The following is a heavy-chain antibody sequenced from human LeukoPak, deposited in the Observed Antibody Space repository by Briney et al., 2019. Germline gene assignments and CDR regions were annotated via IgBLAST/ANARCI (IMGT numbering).Heavy chain of an antibody. D-gene: IGHD5-12*01. CDR2: INPNSGGT. CDR3: AHEKGYSGYDITT. J-gene: IGHJ4*02. CDR1: GYTFTVYY. Sequence: AAVRVSCKASGYTFTVYYMHWVRQAPGQGGEGRGWINPNSGGTNYAQKFQGRATMTRHTSITTAYMELSRLRSDDTAVYYCAHEKGYSGYDITTWGQGTLVTVSS. V-gene: IGHV1-2*02.